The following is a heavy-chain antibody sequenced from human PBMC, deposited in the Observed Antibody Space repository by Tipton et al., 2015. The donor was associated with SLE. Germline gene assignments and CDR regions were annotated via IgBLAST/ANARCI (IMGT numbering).Heavy chain of an antibody. Sequence: GSLRLSCAAFGFTFSDYDMTWMRQAPGKGLEWVAYISGDNDLIYYADSVKGRFTISRDNAKDSLFLQMSRLRAEDTALYYCARRCNCASWPAFNIWGQGTLVTVFS. CDR2: ISGDNDLI. CDR1: GFTFSDYD. CDR3: ARRCNCASWPAFNI. J-gene: IGHJ3*02. V-gene: IGHV3-11*01. D-gene: IGHD2-8*01.